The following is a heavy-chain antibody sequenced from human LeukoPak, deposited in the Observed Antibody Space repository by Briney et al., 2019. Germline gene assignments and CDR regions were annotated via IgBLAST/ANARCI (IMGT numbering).Heavy chain of an antibody. V-gene: IGHV4-59*01. CDR2: IYYSGST. D-gene: IGHD3-9*01. J-gene: IGHJ2*01. Sequence: SETLSLTCTVSGGSISSYYWSWIRQPPGKGLEWIGYIYYSGSTNYNPSLKSRVTISVDTSKSQFSLKLSSVTAADTAVYYCARADYDILTGYPYWYFDLWGRGTLVTVSS. CDR1: GGSISSYY. CDR3: ARADYDILTGYPYWYFDL.